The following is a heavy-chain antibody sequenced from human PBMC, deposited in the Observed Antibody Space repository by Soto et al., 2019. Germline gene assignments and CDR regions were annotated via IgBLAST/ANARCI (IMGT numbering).Heavy chain of an antibody. J-gene: IGHJ4*02. CDR1: GFIFSNAW. CDR2: IKSISDGGTT. CDR3: TTDAAIV. D-gene: IGHD1-26*01. V-gene: IGHV3-15*01. Sequence: EVQLVESGGGLVKPGGSLRLSCAASGFIFSNAWMSWVRQAPGKGLEWVGRIKSISDGGTTDYAAPVKGRFTISRDDSKNTLYLQMNSLKTEDTAVYFCTTDAAIVWGQGTLVTVSS.